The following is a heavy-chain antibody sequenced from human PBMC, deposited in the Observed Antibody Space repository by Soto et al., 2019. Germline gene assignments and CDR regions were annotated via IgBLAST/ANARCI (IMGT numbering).Heavy chain of an antibody. D-gene: IGHD6-13*01. J-gene: IGHJ2*01. Sequence: QVQLQESGPGLVKPSETLSLTCTVSGDYISSHYWSWIRQPPGKGLEWIGYVYHSGKTDSNPSLKSRVTISMDTSKNQISLSLTSVTDADAAVYYCARPKGIAPAIWYFDLWGRGTLVTVSS. CDR1: GDYISSHY. CDR2: VYHSGKT. CDR3: ARPKGIAPAIWYFDL. V-gene: IGHV4-59*08.